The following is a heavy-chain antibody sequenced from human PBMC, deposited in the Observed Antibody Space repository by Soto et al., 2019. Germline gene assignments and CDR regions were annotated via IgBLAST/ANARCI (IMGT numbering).Heavy chain of an antibody. V-gene: IGHV3-66*01. CDR2: IYSGGST. J-gene: IGHJ6*02. CDR3: ASTVTDYGMDV. CDR1: GFTVSSNY. Sequence: EVQLVESGGGLVQPGGSLRLSCAASGFTVSSNYMSWVRQAPGKGLEWVSVIYSGGSTYYADSVKGRFTISRDNSKNTLYLQMNSLRAEDTAVYYYASTVTDYGMDVWGQGTTVTVSS. D-gene: IGHD4-17*01.